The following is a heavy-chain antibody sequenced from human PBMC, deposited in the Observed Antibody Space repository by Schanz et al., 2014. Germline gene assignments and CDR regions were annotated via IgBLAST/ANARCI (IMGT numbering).Heavy chain of an antibody. CDR3: AREQIMAAAGLVDY. J-gene: IGHJ4*01. V-gene: IGHV3-11*01. CDR2: VIYSGIGA. CDR1: GFTFSDYY. Sequence: QVQLVESGGGLVKPGGSLRLSCAASGFTFSDYYMSWIRQAPGKGLEWVSVIYSGIGAYYADSVKGRFTISRDNAKNSLYLQMNSLRAEDTAVYYCAREQIMAAAGLVDYWGHGTLVTVSS. D-gene: IGHD6-13*01.